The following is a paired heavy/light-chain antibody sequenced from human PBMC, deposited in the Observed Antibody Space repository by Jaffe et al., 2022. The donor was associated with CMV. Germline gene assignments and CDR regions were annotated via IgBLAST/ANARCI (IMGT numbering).Heavy chain of an antibody. Sequence: EVQLVESGGGLVQPGGSLRLSCAASGLTLSSYWMHWVRQAPGKGLVWVSRINGDGSSTSYADSVKGRFTISRDNAKNTLYLQMNSLSAEDTAVYYCARARYWNKYYGMDVWGQGTTVTVSS. D-gene: IGHD1-1*01. V-gene: IGHV3-74*01. CDR2: INGDGSST. CDR3: ARARYWNKYYGMDV. CDR1: GLTLSSYW. J-gene: IGHJ6*02.
Light chain of an antibody. J-gene: IGKJ5*01. Sequence: DIVMTQTPLSLSVTPGQPASISCKSSQSLLHSDGKTYLYWYLQKPGQSPQLLIYEVSNRFSGVPDRFSGSGSGTDFTLKISRVEAEDVGVYYCMQSIQLGVTFGQGTRLEIK. CDR2: EVS. CDR3: MQSIQLGVT. CDR1: QSLLHSDGKTY. V-gene: IGKV2D-29*02.